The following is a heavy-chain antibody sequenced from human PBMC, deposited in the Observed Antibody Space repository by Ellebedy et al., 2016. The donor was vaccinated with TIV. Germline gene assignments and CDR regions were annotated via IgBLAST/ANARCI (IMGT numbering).Heavy chain of an antibody. CDR2: ISSSSSYI. CDR1: GFAFSSYS. J-gene: IGHJ5*02. V-gene: IGHV3-21*01. Sequence: GESLKISCAASGFAFSSYSMNWVRQAPGKGLEWVSSISSSSSYIYYADSVKGRFTISRDNAKNSLYLQMNNLRAEDTDVYYCARNYYGSGRPNWFDPWGQGTLVTVSS. CDR3: ARNYYGSGRPNWFDP. D-gene: IGHD3-10*01.